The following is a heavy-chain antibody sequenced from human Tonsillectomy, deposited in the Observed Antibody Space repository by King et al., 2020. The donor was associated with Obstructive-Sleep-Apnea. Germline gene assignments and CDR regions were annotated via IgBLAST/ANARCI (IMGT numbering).Heavy chain of an antibody. CDR1: EFTFSSYG. CDR2: IRYDGNNK. J-gene: IGHJ4*02. V-gene: IGHV3-30*02. CDR3: AKDGRWVRQQQPQSLEY. D-gene: IGHD6-13*01. Sequence: VQLVESGGGVVQPGGSLRLSCAASEFTFSSYGMHWVRQAPGKGLDWVAFIRYDGNNKYHADSVKGRFTLSRDNSKNTLYLQMNSLRAEDTAVYYCAKDGRWVRQQQPQSLEYWGQGTLVTVSS.